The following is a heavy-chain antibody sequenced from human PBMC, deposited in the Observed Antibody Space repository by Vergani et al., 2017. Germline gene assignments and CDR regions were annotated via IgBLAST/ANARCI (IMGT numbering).Heavy chain of an antibody. CDR2: VEDSGYF. CDR3: ARSIVSRNPPDYFDN. CDR1: GGSLSGYY. V-gene: IGHV4-59*01. Sequence: QVQLQESGPGLVRPSETLSLTCTVSGGSLSGYYWNWIRQTPGEGLEWIGYVEDSGYFNYNPFLKTRVSMSSDTSNNQFSLMLSSVTVADTAVYYCARSIVSRNPPDYFDNWGQGTLVTVSS. J-gene: IGHJ4*02. D-gene: IGHD1-14*01.